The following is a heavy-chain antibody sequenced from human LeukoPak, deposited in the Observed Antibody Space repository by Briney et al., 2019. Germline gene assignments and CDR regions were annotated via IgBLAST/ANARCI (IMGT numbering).Heavy chain of an antibody. D-gene: IGHD3-10*01. CDR2: ISGSGGST. CDR3: AKAIWVAATSSWFCLDY. CDR1: GFTFSSYA. Sequence: GGSLRLSCAASGFTFSSYAMSWVRQAPGKGLEWVSAISGSGGSTYYADSVKGRFTISRDNSKNTLYLQMNSLRPEDTAVYYCAKAIWVAATSSWFCLDYWGQGTLVTVSS. V-gene: IGHV3-23*01. J-gene: IGHJ4*02.